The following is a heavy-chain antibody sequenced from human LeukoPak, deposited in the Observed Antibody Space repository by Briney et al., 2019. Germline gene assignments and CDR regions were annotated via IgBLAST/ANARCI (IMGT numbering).Heavy chain of an antibody. CDR1: GFTISSYS. J-gene: IGHJ4*02. CDR3: ARDLGYSSGWYLDY. D-gene: IGHD6-19*01. CDR2: ISSSSSTI. Sequence: GGSLRLSCAASGFTISSYSMNWVRQAPGKGLEWVSYISSSSSTIYYADSVKGRFTISRDNAKNSLYLQMNSLRAEDTAVYYCARDLGYSSGWYLDYWGQGTLVTVSS. V-gene: IGHV3-48*01.